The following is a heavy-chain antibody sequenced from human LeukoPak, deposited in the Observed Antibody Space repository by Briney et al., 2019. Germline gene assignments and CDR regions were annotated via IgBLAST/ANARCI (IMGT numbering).Heavy chain of an antibody. Sequence: SETLSLTCTVSGGSVFSYYWNWIRQPPGKGLEWIGYVYAGGITNYNPSLRSRGTLSVDTSRSQISLRLTSVTAADTAMYFCARRAYYDISGYHPVSGYFDLWGRGTLVTVSS. CDR3: ARRAYYDISGYHPVSGYFDL. CDR2: VYAGGIT. J-gene: IGHJ2*01. CDR1: GGSVFSYY. D-gene: IGHD3-22*01. V-gene: IGHV4-4*08.